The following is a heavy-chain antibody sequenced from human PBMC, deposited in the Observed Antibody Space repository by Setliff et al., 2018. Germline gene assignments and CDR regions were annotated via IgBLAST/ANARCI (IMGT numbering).Heavy chain of an antibody. CDR3: ARDVENYGTLKY. D-gene: IGHD1-7*01. Sequence: QSGGSLRLSCAASGFTVTSNYMSWVRQAPGKGLGWVSVICSGGSTYYADSVKGRFTISRDKSKNTLYLQMNNLRAEDTAVYYCARDVENYGTLKYWGQGTLVTVSS. V-gene: IGHV3-53*01. CDR1: GFTVTSNY. CDR2: ICSGGST. J-gene: IGHJ4*02.